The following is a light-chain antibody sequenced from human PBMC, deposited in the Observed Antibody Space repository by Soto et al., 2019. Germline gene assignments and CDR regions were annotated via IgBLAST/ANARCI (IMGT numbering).Light chain of an antibody. J-gene: IGKJ4*01. Sequence: EIVLTQSPATLSLSPGERATLSCRASQNINNYLAWYQQKPGQAPRLLIFDSSKRATGIAARFSGTGSGTDFSLIINSLEPEDFAVYFCQQRRSWPLTFGDGTKVEVK. CDR1: QNINNY. CDR2: DSS. CDR3: QQRRSWPLT. V-gene: IGKV3-11*01.